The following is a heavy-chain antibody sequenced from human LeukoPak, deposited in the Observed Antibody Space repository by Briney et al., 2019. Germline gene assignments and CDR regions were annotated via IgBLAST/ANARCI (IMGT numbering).Heavy chain of an antibody. CDR2: IYTSGST. Sequence: SETLSLTCTVSGGSISSGSYYWSWIRQPGGKGLEGIGRIYTSGSTNYNPSLKSRVTISVDTSKNQFSLKLSSVTAADTAVYYCARSLGITGTPYDYWGQGTLVTVSS. V-gene: IGHV4-61*02. CDR3: ARSLGITGTPYDY. D-gene: IGHD1-20*01. CDR1: GGSISSGSYY. J-gene: IGHJ4*02.